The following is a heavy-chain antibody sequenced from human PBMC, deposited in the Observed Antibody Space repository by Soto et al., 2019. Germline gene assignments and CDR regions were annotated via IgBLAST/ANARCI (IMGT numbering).Heavy chain of an antibody. CDR2: IYYSGST. V-gene: IGHV4-39*01. D-gene: IGHD6-6*01. J-gene: IGHJ4*02. Sequence: SETLSLTCTVSGGSISSSSYYWGWIRQPPGKGLEWIGSIYYSGSTYYNPSLKSRVTISVDTSKNQFSLKLRSVTAADTAVYYCARHERQLVFDYWGQGTLATVSS. CDR1: GGSISSSSYY. CDR3: ARHERQLVFDY.